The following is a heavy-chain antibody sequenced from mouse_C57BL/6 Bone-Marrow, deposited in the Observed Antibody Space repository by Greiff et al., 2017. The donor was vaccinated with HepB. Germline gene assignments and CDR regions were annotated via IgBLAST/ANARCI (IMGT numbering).Heavy chain of an antibody. Sequence: QVQLKQPGAELVKPGASVKLSCKASGYTFTSYWMQWVKQRPGQGLEWIGEIDPSDSYTNYNQKFKGKATLTVDTSSSTAYMQLSSLTSEDSAVYYCARDGNSGDYWGQGTTLTVSS. V-gene: IGHV1-50*01. D-gene: IGHD2-1*01. CDR3: ARDGNSGDY. CDR1: GYTFTSYW. J-gene: IGHJ2*01. CDR2: IDPSDSYT.